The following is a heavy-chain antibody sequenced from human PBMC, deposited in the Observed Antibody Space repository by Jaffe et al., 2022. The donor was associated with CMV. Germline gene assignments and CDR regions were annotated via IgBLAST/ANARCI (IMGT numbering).Heavy chain of an antibody. CDR3: TRQILPDYYYYYMDV. Sequence: EVQLVESGGGLVQPGGSLKLSCAASGFTFSGSAMHWVRQASGKGLEWVGRIRSKANSYATAYAASVKGRFTISRDDSKNTAYLQMNSLKTEDTAVYYCTRQILPDYYYYYMDVWGKGTTVTVSS. V-gene: IGHV3-73*01. CDR2: IRSKANSYAT. D-gene: IGHD2-21*02. CDR1: GFTFSGSA. J-gene: IGHJ6*03.